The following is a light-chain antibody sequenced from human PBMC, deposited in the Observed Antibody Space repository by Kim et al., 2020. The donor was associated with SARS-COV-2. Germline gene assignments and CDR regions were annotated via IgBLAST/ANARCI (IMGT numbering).Light chain of an antibody. CDR3: SSYTSSSTPSWV. CDR1: SSDVGGYNS. J-gene: IGLJ3*02. CDR2: DVS. Sequence: QSALTQPASVSGSPGQSITISCTGTSSDVGGYNSVSWYRQHPGKAPKLMIYDVSNRPSGVSNRFSGSKSGNTASLTISGLQAEDEADYYCSSYTSSSTPSWVFCGGNQLTVL. V-gene: IGLV2-14*03.